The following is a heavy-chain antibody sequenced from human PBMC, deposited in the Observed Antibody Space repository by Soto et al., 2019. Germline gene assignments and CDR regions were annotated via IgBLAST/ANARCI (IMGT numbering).Heavy chain of an antibody. CDR2: IYHSGST. J-gene: IGHJ5*02. D-gene: IGHD4-17*01. CDR1: GGSISSGGYS. V-gene: IGHV4-30-2*01. Sequence: SETLSLTCAVSGGSISSGGYSWSWIRQPPGKGLEWIGYIYHSGSTYYNPSLKSRVTISVDRSKNQFSLKLSSVTAADTAMYYCARGPTVTTDLGWFDPWGQGTLVTVSS. CDR3: ARGPTVTTDLGWFDP.